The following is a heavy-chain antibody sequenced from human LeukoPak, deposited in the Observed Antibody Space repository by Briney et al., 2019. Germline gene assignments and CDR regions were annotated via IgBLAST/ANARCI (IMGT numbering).Heavy chain of an antibody. J-gene: IGHJ4*02. Sequence: GGSLRLSCAAPGFTLSSHSMNWVRPAPGEGLEWVSSISSSSSYIYYADSVKGRFTISRDNAKNSLYLQMNSLRAEDTAVYYCARMSWYYFDYWGQGTLVTVSS. V-gene: IGHV3-21*01. D-gene: IGHD6-13*01. CDR3: ARMSWYYFDY. CDR1: GFTLSSHS. CDR2: ISSSSSYI.